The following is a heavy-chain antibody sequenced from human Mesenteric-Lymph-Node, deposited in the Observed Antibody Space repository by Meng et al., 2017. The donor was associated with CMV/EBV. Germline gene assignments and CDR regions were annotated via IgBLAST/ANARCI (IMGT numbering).Heavy chain of an antibody. CDR2: INHSGST. D-gene: IGHD4-23*01. CDR3: ARHQRWLKSEGGFNY. J-gene: IGHJ4*02. V-gene: IGHV4-34*01. CDR1: GGSFSGYY. Sequence: GKLQSWGGGMLKPSGTLSLTCAVYGGSFSGYYWSWIRQPPGKGLEWIGEINHSGSTNYNPSLKSRVTISVDTSKNQFSLKLSSVTAADTAVYYCARHQRWLKSEGGFNYWGQGTLVTVSS.